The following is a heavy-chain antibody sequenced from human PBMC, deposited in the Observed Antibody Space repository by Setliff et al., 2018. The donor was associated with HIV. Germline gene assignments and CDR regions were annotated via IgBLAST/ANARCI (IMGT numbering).Heavy chain of an antibody. V-gene: IGHV4-39*01. CDR2: LHYTGTT. Sequence: SETLSLTCTVSGASINSGSHNWGWIRQPPGKGLEWIATLHYTGTTYYNPSLKSRVTISTDTSKNQFSLKLSSVTAADTAVYYCARLTRITTAGHWGQGTQVTVSS. D-gene: IGHD6-13*01. CDR1: GASINSGSHN. J-gene: IGHJ4*02. CDR3: ARLTRITTAGH.